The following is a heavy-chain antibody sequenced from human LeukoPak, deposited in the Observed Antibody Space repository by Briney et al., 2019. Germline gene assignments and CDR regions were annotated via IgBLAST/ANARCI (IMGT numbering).Heavy chain of an antibody. CDR1: GFNFRNWS. Sequence: PGGSLRLSCAASGFNFRNWSMNWVRQAPGKGLEWVSYISSSSSTIYYADSVKGRFTISRDNAKNSLYLQMNSLRDEDRAVFYCARDGAYYGRNFDYWGQGTLVTVSS. J-gene: IGHJ4*02. D-gene: IGHD3-22*01. V-gene: IGHV3-48*02. CDR3: ARDGAYYGRNFDY. CDR2: ISSSSSTI.